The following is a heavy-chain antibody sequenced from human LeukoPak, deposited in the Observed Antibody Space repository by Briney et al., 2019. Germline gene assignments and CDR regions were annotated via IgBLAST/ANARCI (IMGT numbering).Heavy chain of an antibody. V-gene: IGHV3-23*01. J-gene: IGHJ4*02. CDR1: GFTVSSNY. CDR2: ISGSGGST. Sequence: GGSLRLSCAASGFTVSSNYMSWVRQAPGKGLEWVSAISGSGGSTYYADSVKGRFTISRDNSKNTLYLQMNSLRAEDTAVYYCAKAPSYYDSSGYYYYWGQGTLVTVSS. D-gene: IGHD3-22*01. CDR3: AKAPSYYDSSGYYYY.